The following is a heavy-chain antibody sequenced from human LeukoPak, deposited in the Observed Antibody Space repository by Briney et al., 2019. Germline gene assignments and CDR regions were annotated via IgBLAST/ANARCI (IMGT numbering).Heavy chain of an antibody. J-gene: IGHJ2*01. Sequence: ASVKVSCKASGYTFTTYGLSWVRQAPGQGLEWMGWISVHNGNTNYALKLQGRVTMTTDTSTSTAYMELRSLTSDDTAVYYCAKGRLFFGDHYWHFDLWGRGTLVTVSS. CDR3: AKGRLFFGDHYWHFDL. D-gene: IGHD4-17*01. CDR1: GYTFTTYG. V-gene: IGHV1-18*01. CDR2: ISVHNGNT.